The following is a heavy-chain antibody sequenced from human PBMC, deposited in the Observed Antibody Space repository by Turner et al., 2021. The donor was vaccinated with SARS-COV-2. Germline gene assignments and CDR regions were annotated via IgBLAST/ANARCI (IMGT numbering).Heavy chain of an antibody. D-gene: IGHD3-3*01. Sequence: QVQLQESGPGLVKPSETLSLTCPVSGGSISSYYWSWIRQPPGKGLEWIGYIYYSVSTNYNPSLKSRVTISVDTSKNQFSLKLSSVTAADTAVYYCAREDYDFWSGYYRGWFDPLGQGTLVTVSS. J-gene: IGHJ5*02. V-gene: IGHV4-59*01. CDR2: IYYSVST. CDR1: GGSISSYY. CDR3: AREDYDFWSGYYRGWFDP.